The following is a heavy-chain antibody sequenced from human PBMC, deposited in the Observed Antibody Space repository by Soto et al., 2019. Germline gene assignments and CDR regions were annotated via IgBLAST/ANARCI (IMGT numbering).Heavy chain of an antibody. V-gene: IGHV4-39*01. J-gene: IGHJ6*02. CDR3: ARHPAMGYYYYYGMDV. CDR1: GGSISSSSYY. Sequence: SETLSLTCTVSGGSISSSSYYWGWIRQPPGKGLEWIGSIYYSGSTCYNPSLKSRVTISVDTSKNQFSLKLSSVTAADTAVYYCARHPAMGYYYYYGMDVWGQGTTVTVSS. D-gene: IGHD5-18*01. CDR2: IYYSGST.